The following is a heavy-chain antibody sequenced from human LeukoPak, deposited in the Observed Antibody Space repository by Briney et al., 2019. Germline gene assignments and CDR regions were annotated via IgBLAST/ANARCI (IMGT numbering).Heavy chain of an antibody. CDR2: IYWYGGST. V-gene: IGHV3-20*04. CDR1: GFTFDDYG. Sequence: GGSLRLSCAASGFTFDDYGMSCVRQAPGKGLEWVSGIYWYGGSTGYVDSVKGRFTISRVNGKNSLYLQINSLRAEDTALYYCATGYGSSTSCYGDAFDIWGQGTMVTVSS. J-gene: IGHJ3*02. CDR3: ATGYGSSTSCYGDAFDI. D-gene: IGHD2-2*03.